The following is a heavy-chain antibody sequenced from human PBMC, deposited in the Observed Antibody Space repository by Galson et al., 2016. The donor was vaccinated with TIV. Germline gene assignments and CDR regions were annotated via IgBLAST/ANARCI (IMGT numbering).Heavy chain of an antibody. J-gene: IGHJ4*02. D-gene: IGHD3-22*01. CDR1: GYTLTEVA. Sequence: SVKVSCKVSGYTLTEVAMYWVRQAPGKGLEWMGGFDPEDGRTIYAQRFQGRVTMTEDTSTDTAYMELSSLRSEDTAVYYCATDVSTQYFDTSGYSPLGFWGQGTLVVVSS. CDR2: FDPEDGRT. V-gene: IGHV1-24*01. CDR3: ATDVSTQYFDTSGYSPLGF.